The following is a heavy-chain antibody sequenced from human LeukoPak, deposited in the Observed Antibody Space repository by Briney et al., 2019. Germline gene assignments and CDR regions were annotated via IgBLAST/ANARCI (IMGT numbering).Heavy chain of an antibody. CDR1: GFTFSNYL. CDR3: VRDWDHFDFDS. J-gene: IGHJ5*01. CDR2: INPAGNYG. Sequence: PGGSLRLSCAASGFTFSNYLIHWVRQAPGKGLVWVSRINPAGNYGNYADSVKGRFTISRDNAKNTVYLQMNSLRAEDTALFYCVRDWDHFDFDSWGQGTLVTVSS. V-gene: IGHV3-74*01. D-gene: IGHD1-26*01.